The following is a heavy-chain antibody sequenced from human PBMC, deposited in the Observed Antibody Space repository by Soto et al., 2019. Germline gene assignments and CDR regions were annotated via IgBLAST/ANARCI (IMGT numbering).Heavy chain of an antibody. V-gene: IGHV4-59*01. CDR3: ARGTRALITSFFAY. CDR1: GDAISNYY. D-gene: IGHD1-20*01. CDR2: VHESGST. J-gene: IGHJ4*02. Sequence: SETLSLTCSVSGDAISNYYWSWIRQTPGRGLEWIGCVHESGSTDYNPSLKGRVTISLHTSKRQFSLSLRSATAADTATYYCARGTRALITSFFAYWGQGNPVTVSS.